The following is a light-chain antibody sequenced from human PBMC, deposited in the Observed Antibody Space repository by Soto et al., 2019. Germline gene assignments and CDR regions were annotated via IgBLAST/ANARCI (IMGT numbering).Light chain of an antibody. J-gene: IGKJ4*01. V-gene: IGKV3-20*01. CDR2: DAS. CDR1: QTVRNNY. Sequence: EIVFAQAPGTPSLSPRERGTPSRRASQTVRNNYLAWYQQKPGQAPRLLIYDASSRATGIPDRFSGGGSGTDFTLTISRLEPEDFAVYYCQQFSSYPLTYGGGTKVDI. CDR3: QQFSSYPLT.